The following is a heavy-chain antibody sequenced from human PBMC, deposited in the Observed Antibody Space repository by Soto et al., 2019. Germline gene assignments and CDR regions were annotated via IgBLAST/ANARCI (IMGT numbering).Heavy chain of an antibody. CDR3: ARDTVVVVPAAIPPYYYYGMDV. D-gene: IGHD2-2*01. Sequence: ASVKVSCKASGFTFTSSAVQWVRQARGQRLEWIGWIVVGSGSTSFAQKFHERVTITRDMSTNTVYMELSSLTSEDTAVYYCARDTVVVVPAAIPPYYYYGMDVWGQGTTVTVSS. CDR2: IVVGSGST. CDR1: GFTFTSSA. V-gene: IGHV1-58*01. J-gene: IGHJ6*02.